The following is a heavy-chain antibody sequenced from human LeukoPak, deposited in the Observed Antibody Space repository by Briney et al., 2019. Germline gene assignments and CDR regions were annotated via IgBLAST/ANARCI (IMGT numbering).Heavy chain of an antibody. D-gene: IGHD2-2*01. J-gene: IGHJ5*02. CDR3: TREARVGNWFDP. CDR1: GYTFTDYY. Sequence: ASVKVSCKASGYTFTDYYIHWVRQAPGQGLEWMGWINPDNGGTNYAQKFQGRVTMTRDTSIRTVYMDLSRLRSDDTAVFYCTREARVGNWFDPWGQGTQVTVSS. V-gene: IGHV1-2*02. CDR2: INPDNGGT.